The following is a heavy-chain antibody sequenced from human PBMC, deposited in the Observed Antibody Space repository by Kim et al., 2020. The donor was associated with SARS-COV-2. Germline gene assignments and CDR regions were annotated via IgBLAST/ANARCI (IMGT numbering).Heavy chain of an antibody. CDR1: GFTFSSYS. D-gene: IGHD3-10*01. V-gene: IGHV3-21*01. Sequence: GGSLRLSCAASGFTFSSYSMNWVRQAPGKGLEWVSSISRSSSYIYYADSVKGRFTISRDNAKNSLYLQMNSLRAEDTAVYYCAREGVGYGSGSYGYDYWGQGTLVTVSS. CDR3: AREGVGYGSGSYGYDY. J-gene: IGHJ4*02. CDR2: ISRSSSYI.